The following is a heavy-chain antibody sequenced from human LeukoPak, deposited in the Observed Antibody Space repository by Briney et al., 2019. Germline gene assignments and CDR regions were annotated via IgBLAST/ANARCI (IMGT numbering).Heavy chain of an antibody. CDR1: GFTFSSYE. CDR2: INSDASRT. V-gene: IGHV3-74*01. D-gene: IGHD3-10*01. J-gene: IGHJ4*02. Sequence: GGSLRLSCPSSGFTFSSYEMNWVRQPPGKGLVWVSRINSDASRTSYADSVTGRFTISRDNAKNTLYLQMNSLRVEDTAVYYCARDGGSGNFDYWGQGTLVAVSS. CDR3: ARDGGSGNFDY.